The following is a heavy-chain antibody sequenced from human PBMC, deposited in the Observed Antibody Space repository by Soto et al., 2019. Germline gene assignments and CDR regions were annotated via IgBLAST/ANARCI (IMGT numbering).Heavy chain of an antibody. Sequence: SETLSLTCTVSGGSISSYYWSWIRQPPGKGLEWIGYIYYSGSTNYNPSLKSRVTISVDTSKNQFSLKLSSVTAADTAVYYCARGGGVATMVDAFDIWGQGTMVTVSS. CDR1: GGSISSYY. CDR2: IYYSGST. J-gene: IGHJ3*02. V-gene: IGHV4-59*01. D-gene: IGHD5-12*01. CDR3: ARGGGVATMVDAFDI.